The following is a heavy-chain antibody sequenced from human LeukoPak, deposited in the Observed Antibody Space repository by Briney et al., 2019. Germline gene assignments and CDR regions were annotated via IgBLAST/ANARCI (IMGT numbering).Heavy chain of an antibody. Sequence: GGSLRLSCAASGFTFSDYYMSWIRQAPGKGLEWVSYISTSTSYTNYADSVKGRFTTSRDNAKKSLYLQMNSLRAEDTAVYYCAKSSVLYDGSGYYHFDHWGQGTLVTVSS. CDR1: GFTFSDYY. V-gene: IGHV3-11*06. CDR2: ISTSTSYT. CDR3: AKSSVLYDGSGYYHFDH. D-gene: IGHD3-22*01. J-gene: IGHJ4*02.